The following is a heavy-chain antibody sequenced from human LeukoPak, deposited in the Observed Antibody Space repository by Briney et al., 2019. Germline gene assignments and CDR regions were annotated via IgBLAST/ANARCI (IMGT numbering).Heavy chain of an antibody. Sequence: ASLKVSCTASGYTFTGYYMHWVRQAPGQGLEWMGWINPNSGGTNYAQTFQGRVTMTRDTSISTSYMELSRLRSDNTALYYCARDGSGSYYNDYLFDYWGQGTLVTVSS. CDR1: GYTFTGYY. J-gene: IGHJ4*02. CDR3: ARDGSGSYYNDYLFDY. CDR2: INPNSGGT. D-gene: IGHD3-10*01. V-gene: IGHV1-2*02.